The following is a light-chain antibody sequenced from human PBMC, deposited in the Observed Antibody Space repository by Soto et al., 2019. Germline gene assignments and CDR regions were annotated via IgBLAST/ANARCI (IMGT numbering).Light chain of an antibody. CDR1: QSLVHSDGNTS. CDR3: MQATHWSPYT. CDR2: KVS. V-gene: IGKV2-30*02. J-gene: IGKJ2*01. Sequence: DVVMTQSPLSLPVTLGQPASISCRSSQSLVHSDGNTSLNWFHQRPGQSPRRLIYKVSNRDSGVQDRFSGSGSDIDFTLKISGVEAEDVVVYYCMQATHWSPYTFGQGTKREFK.